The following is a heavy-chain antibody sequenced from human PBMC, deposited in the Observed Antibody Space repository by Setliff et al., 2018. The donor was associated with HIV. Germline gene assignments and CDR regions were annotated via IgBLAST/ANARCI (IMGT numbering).Heavy chain of an antibody. CDR2: IFYTGST. J-gene: IGHJ6*03. V-gene: IGHV4-59*11. CDR1: GGSISGHY. Sequence: SETLSLTCTVSGGSISGHYWSWIRQPPGKGLEWIAYIFYTGSTNYNPSLKSRVTISVDTSKNQFLLKLSSVTAADTAVYYCVRGYCSSTTCYDDYYYMDVWGKGSTVTVSS. CDR3: VRGYCSSTTCYDDYYYMDV. D-gene: IGHD2-2*01.